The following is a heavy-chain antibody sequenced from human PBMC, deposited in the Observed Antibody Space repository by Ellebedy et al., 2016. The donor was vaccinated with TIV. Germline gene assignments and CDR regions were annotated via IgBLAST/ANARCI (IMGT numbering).Heavy chain of an antibody. CDR3: AGFRGEAVAGNWFDP. CDR2: INVEGDEK. J-gene: IGHJ5*02. CDR1: GFAFETDW. V-gene: IGHV3-7*03. D-gene: IGHD6-19*01. Sequence: GESLKISCAASGFAFETDWMTWLRQAPGKGLEWVANINVEGDEKFYADSVRGRFTISRDNSKNSLYLQMSSLRADDTAVYYCAGFRGEAVAGNWFDPWGQGTLVTVSS.